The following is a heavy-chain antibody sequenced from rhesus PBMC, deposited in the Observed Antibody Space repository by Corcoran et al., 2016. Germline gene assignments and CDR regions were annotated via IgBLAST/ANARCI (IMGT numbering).Heavy chain of an antibody. V-gene: IGHV1S2*01. D-gene: IGHD6-31*01. Sequence: QVQLVQSGAEVKKPGSSVKVSCKASGYTFTDYYMHWVRQAPRQGLEWMGAINPYNGNTKYAQKFQGRVTMTRDTSTSAAYMELSSLRSEDTAMYYCAREGIAATEALWVYLGQGVLVTVSS. J-gene: IGHJ4*01. CDR2: INPYNGNT. CDR3: AREGIAATEALWVY. CDR1: GYTFTDYY.